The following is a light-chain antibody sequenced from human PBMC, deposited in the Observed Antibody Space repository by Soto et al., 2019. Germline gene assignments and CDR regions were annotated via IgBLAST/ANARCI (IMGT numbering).Light chain of an antibody. Sequence: EVMLTQSPGTLSLSPGERATLSCRASQSVSSNYLAWYQQKSGQAPRLLIYGASNRATGIPDRFSGSGSGTDFTLTIRRLEPEEFAVYYCQQYGTSPRTFGQGTKVGFK. CDR3: QQYGTSPRT. V-gene: IGKV3-20*01. CDR1: QSVSSNY. J-gene: IGKJ1*01. CDR2: GAS.